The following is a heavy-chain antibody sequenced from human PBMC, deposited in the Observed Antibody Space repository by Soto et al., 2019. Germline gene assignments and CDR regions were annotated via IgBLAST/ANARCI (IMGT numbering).Heavy chain of an antibody. V-gene: IGHV1-69*06. CDR1: GGTFSSYA. Sequence: GASVKVSCKASGGTFSSYAISWVRQAPGQGLEWMGGIIPIFGTANYAQKFQGRVTMTEDTSTDTAYMELSSLRSEDTAVYYCATAGARVAIRWWFDPWGQGTLVTVSS. CDR3: ATAGARVAIRWWFDP. D-gene: IGHD5-12*01. J-gene: IGHJ5*02. CDR2: IIPIFGTA.